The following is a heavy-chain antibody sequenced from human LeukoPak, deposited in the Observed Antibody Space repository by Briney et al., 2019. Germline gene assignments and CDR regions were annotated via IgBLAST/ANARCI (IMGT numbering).Heavy chain of an antibody. CDR2: INAGNGNT. D-gene: IGHD1-26*01. Sequence: ASVKVSCKASGYTFTSYGISWVRQAPGQGLEWMGWINAGNGNTKFSHEFQGRVTITRDTSASTAYMELNSLRSEDMAVYYCAREGAYIGGSYPFDYWGQGTLVTVSS. CDR3: AREGAYIGGSYPFDY. J-gene: IGHJ4*02. V-gene: IGHV1-3*03. CDR1: GYTFTSYG.